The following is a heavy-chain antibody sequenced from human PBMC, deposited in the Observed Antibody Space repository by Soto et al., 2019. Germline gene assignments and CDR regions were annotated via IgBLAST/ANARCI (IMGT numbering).Heavy chain of an antibody. J-gene: IGHJ4*02. D-gene: IGHD1-7*01. CDR3: ARNILGGTTDY. CDR1: GYSFSTHA. CDR2: INSVNDHT. Sequence: ASVKVSCKASGYSFSTHAMHWVRQAPGQGLEWVGWINSVNDHTIYSEKFQGRVTITSDTSATTAYMELSSLTSEDTTIYYCARNILGGTTDYWGQGTLVTLSS. V-gene: IGHV1-3*01.